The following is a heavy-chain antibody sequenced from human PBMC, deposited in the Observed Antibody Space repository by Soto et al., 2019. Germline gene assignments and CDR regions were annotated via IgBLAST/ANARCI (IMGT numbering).Heavy chain of an antibody. CDR1: GGSIRGSY. V-gene: IGHV4-59*01. D-gene: IGHD6-19*01. CDR2: ISYTGSA. Sequence: SETLSLTCSVSGGSIRGSYCSWIRQPPEKGLEWIASISYTGSATHNPSPKSRVSVSVDTTENQCSLKLTSVTAADTATYYCATGGGWLQNSNLRGLYFDYWGQGALVTVS. J-gene: IGHJ4*02. CDR3: ATGGGWLQNSNLRGLYFDY.